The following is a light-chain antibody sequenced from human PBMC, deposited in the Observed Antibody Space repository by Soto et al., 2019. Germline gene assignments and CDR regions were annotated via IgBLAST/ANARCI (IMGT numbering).Light chain of an antibody. V-gene: IGKV1-17*01. CDR2: ETF. CDR1: QATGTD. J-gene: IGKJ4*01. CDR3: VQHYSYSRT. Sequence: DIQMTQSPSSLSASVADRFTVTCRARQATGTDLGWYERNHGKAPESENYETFVVKSGVPRKFTGSRSETEFTRPVSSLPPEDFASDYCVQHYSYSRTFGGGTKVDIK.